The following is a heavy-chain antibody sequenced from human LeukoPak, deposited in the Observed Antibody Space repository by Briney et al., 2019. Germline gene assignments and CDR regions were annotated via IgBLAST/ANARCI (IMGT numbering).Heavy chain of an antibody. V-gene: IGHV6-1*01. Sequence: SQTLSLTCAIPGDSVSTNSVAWNWIRQPPSGGLEWLGKTRYRAKWYSDYAVSVKSRITINPDTSKNPVSLQLNSVTPEDTAVYYCARDSNWGFDYWGQGTLVTVSS. J-gene: IGHJ4*02. CDR2: TRYRAKWYS. CDR1: GDSVSTNSVA. D-gene: IGHD7-27*01. CDR3: ARDSNWGFDY.